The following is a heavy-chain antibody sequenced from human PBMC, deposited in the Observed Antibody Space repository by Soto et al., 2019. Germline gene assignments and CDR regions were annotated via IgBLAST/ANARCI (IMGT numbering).Heavy chain of an antibody. J-gene: IGHJ5*02. D-gene: IGHD1-26*01. Sequence: EAQVVESGGGLVKPGGSLRLSCNFTFSMYSMNWVRQAPGKGLEWVASISSGSAFIKYADSVKGRFSISRDNAKNSVSLQMNSLRAEDTAMYYCTRDQGGSYDSWFDPWGRGPLVTVSS. CDR2: ISSGSAFI. V-gene: IGHV3-21*01. CDR1: TFSMYS. CDR3: TRDQGGSYDSWFDP.